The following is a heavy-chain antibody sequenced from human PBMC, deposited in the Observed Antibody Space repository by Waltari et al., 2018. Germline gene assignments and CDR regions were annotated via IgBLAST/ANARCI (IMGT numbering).Heavy chain of an antibody. D-gene: IGHD6-13*01. CDR2: MNTDGSIT. CDR1: GFIFNNYW. Sequence: EVQLVESGGGLVQPGGSLRLSCAASGFIFNNYWMHWVRQAPGKGLVSVSHMNTDGSITNYADSVKGRFTISRDNAKNTLFLKMSSLRAEDTAVYYCVMYSSSFLGDCWGQGTLVTVSS. CDR3: VMYSSSFLGDC. V-gene: IGHV3-74*01. J-gene: IGHJ4*02.